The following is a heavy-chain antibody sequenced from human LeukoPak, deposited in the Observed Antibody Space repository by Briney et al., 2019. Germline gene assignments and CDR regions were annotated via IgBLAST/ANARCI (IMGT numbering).Heavy chain of an antibody. Sequence: GGSLRLSCAASGFTFSNSAMNWVRQVPGKGLEWVSSFDYDSSHIYYAASVRGRFTISRDNARNSVYLQMNSLRVEDTAVYYCARDPLRYLRVGHYDYWGQGTLVAVSS. CDR3: ARDPLRYLRVGHYDY. CDR1: GFTFSNSA. D-gene: IGHD3-9*01. J-gene: IGHJ4*02. V-gene: IGHV3-21*01. CDR2: FDYDSSHI.